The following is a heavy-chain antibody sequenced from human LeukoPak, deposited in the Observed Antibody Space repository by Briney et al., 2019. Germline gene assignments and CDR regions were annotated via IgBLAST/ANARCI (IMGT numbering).Heavy chain of an antibody. V-gene: IGHV3-64D*09. J-gene: IGHJ6*02. CDR2: ISSNGGST. CDR1: GFXFSSYA. CDR3: VKPNYDFWSGFQYCGMDV. D-gene: IGHD3-3*01. Sequence: GGSLRLSCSASGFXFSSYAMDWVRQAPGKGLAYVSSISSNGGSTYYADSVKGRFTISRDNSKNTLYLQMSSLRPDDTAVYFCVKPNYDFWSGFQYCGMDVWGQGTTVTVSS.